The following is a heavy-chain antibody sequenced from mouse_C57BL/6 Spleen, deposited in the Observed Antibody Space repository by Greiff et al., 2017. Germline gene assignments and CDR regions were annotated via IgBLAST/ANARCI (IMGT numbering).Heavy chain of an antibody. V-gene: IGHV1-81*01. Sequence: QVQLQQSGAELARPGASVKLSCKASGYTFTSYGISWVKQRTGQGLEWIGEIYPRSGNTYYNEKFKGKATLTADKSSSTAYMELRSLTSEDSAVYFCAREEADYSNGGYYAMDYWGQGTSVTVSS. CDR2: IYPRSGNT. CDR3: AREEADYSNGGYYAMDY. CDR1: GYTFTSYG. D-gene: IGHD2-5*01. J-gene: IGHJ4*01.